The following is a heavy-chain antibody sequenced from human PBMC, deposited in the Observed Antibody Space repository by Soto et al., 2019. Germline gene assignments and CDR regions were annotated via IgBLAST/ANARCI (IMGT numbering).Heavy chain of an antibody. J-gene: IGHJ3*02. CDR2: IYTSGST. D-gene: IGHD3-3*01. CDR3: ARGAYYDFWSGYPALDAFDI. V-gene: IGHV4-4*07. CDR1: GGSNSSYY. Sequence: LSLTCTVPGGSNSSYYWSWIRQPAAKGLEWIGRIYTSGSTNYNPSLKSRVTMSVDTSKNQFSLKLSSVTAADTAVYYCARGAYYDFWSGYPALDAFDIWGQGTMVTVSS.